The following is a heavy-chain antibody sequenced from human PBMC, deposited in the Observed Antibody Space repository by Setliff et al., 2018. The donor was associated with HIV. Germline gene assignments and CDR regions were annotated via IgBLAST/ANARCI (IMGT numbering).Heavy chain of an antibody. V-gene: IGHV4-61*09. CDR1: GGSISSNNYF. CDR2: IYPSGST. Sequence: SETLSLTCTVSGGSISSNNYFWSWIRQPAGKGLEWIGHIYPSGSTNYNPSLKSRVTISVDTSKNQFSLNLSSVTAADTAAYYCASRAGGDFWGQGTMVTVSS. CDR3: ASRAGGDF. D-gene: IGHD3-10*01. J-gene: IGHJ3*01.